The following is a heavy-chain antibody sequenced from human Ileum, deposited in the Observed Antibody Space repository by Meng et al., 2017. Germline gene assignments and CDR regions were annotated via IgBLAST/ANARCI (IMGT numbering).Heavy chain of an antibody. V-gene: IGHV1-8*01. CDR3: ARGVGDLGDY. CDR2: VSPSSGNT. J-gene: IGHJ4*02. D-gene: IGHD3-16*01. CDR1: GYTFTTND. Sequence: QVPLVQSGAGRKQPGASMNVSCKASGYTFTTNDINWVRQAPGQGLEWMGWVSPSSGNTHYAQKFQGRVTMTRDISISTVYMELTSLKSDDTAVYYCARGVGDLGDYWGQGTLVTVSS.